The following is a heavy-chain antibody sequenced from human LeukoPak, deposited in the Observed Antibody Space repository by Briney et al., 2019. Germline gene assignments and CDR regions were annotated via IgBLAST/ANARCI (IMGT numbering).Heavy chain of an antibody. D-gene: IGHD3-9*01. J-gene: IGHJ4*02. Sequence: ASVKVSCKVSGYTLTELSMHWVRQAPGKGLEWMGGFDPEDGETIYAQKFQGRVTMTEDTTRDTAYMELSSLRSEDTAVYYCATLPYYDILTGYLYYFDYWGQGTLVTVSS. CDR1: GYTLTELS. V-gene: IGHV1-24*01. CDR2: FDPEDGET. CDR3: ATLPYYDILTGYLYYFDY.